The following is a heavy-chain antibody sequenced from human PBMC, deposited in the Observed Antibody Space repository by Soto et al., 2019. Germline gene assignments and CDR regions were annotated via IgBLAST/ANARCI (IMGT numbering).Heavy chain of an antibody. CDR1: GFTFTSYS. V-gene: IGHV3-23*01. Sequence: PGGSLRLSCATSGFTFTSYSMNWVRQAPGKGLEWVSTVSTSGHSTYFADSVKGRFTISRDNSNNTVFLLMNSLRAEDTAIYYCAKCTIPGAHLNWFDSWGQGNLVTVSS. CDR2: VSTSGHST. CDR3: AKCTIPGAHLNWFDS. J-gene: IGHJ5*01. D-gene: IGHD2-2*01.